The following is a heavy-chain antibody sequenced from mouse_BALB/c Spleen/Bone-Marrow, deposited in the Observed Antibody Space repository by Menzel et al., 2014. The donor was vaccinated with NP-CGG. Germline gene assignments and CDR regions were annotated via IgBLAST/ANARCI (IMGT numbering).Heavy chain of an antibody. V-gene: IGHV1S81*02. CDR3: TRSDGYYVPHWYFDV. CDR2: IDPSNGVT. J-gene: IGHJ1*01. Sequence: QVQLQQSGAELVKPGASVKLSCKVSGYTFTNYYVYWVKQRPGQGLEWIGEIDPSNGVTNFNEKFKSKATLTVDKSSSTAYMQLSSLTSEDSAVYYCTRSDGYYVPHWYFDVWGAGTTVTVSS. CDR1: GYTFTNYY. D-gene: IGHD2-3*01.